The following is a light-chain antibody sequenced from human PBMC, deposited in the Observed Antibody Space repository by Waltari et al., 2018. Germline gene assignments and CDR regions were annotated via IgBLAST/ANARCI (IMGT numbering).Light chain of an antibody. CDR1: QSIGSW. V-gene: IGKV1-5*03. CDR3: QQYNSYRT. CDR2: KAS. J-gene: IGKJ1*01. Sequence: DIQMTQSPSTLSASVGDRVTITCRASQSIGSWLAGYQQKPGKAPKLLIYKASSLESGVPSRFSGSGSGTEFTLTISSLQPDDFATYYCQQYNSYRTFGQGTKVEIE.